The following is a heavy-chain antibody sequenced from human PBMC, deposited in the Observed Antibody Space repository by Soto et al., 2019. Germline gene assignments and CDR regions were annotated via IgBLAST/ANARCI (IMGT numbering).Heavy chain of an antibody. V-gene: IGHV3-66*01. CDR1: GFTVSSNY. J-gene: IGHJ3*02. CDR2: IYSGGST. CDR3: ARASNYGRAFDI. Sequence: EVQMVEAGGGLVQPGGSLRLSCAASGFTVSSNYMSWVRQASGKGLEWVSVIYSGGSTYYADSVKGRFTISRDKSKNTLYLQMTSLTVEDTALYYCARASNYGRAFDIWGQGTIVTVSS. D-gene: IGHD4-17*01.